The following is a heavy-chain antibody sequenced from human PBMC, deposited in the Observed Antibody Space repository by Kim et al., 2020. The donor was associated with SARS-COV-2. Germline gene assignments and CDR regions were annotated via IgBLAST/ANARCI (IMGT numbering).Heavy chain of an antibody. J-gene: IGHJ4*02. CDR2: FDPEDGET. V-gene: IGHV1-24*01. D-gene: IGHD1-26*01. CDR1: GYTLTELS. CDR3: ATESRRWYPGSYRPNLDY. Sequence: ASVKVSCKVSGYTLTELSMHWVRQAPGKGLEWMGGFDPEDGETIYAQKFQGRVTMTEDTSTDTAYMELSSLRSEDTAVYYCATESRRWYPGSYRPNLDYWGQGTLVTVSS.